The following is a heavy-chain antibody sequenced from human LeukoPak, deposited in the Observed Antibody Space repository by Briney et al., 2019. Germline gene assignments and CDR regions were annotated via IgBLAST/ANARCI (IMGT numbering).Heavy chain of an antibody. V-gene: IGHV4-30-4*01. CDR3: ARSSRGSDYYFDY. CDR1: GGSISSGDYY. CDR2: IYYTGST. Sequence: SQTLSLTCTVSGGSISSGDYYWSWLRQPPGKGLEWIGYIYYTGSTYYNPSLKSRVTISGDTFKNQLSLKLSSVTAADTAVYYCARSSRGSDYYFDYWGQGTLVTVSS. J-gene: IGHJ4*01. D-gene: IGHD5-12*01.